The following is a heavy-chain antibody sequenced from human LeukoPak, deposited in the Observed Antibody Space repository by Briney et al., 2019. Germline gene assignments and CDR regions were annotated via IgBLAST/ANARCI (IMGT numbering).Heavy chain of an antibody. CDR2: ISDSGETT. D-gene: IGHD1-14*01. V-gene: IGHV3-48*03. CDR1: GFNFSNYE. CDR3: ATETNGRHYDY. Sequence: GGSLRLSCGASGFNFSNYEMNWVRQTPGKGLELTSYISDSGETTYYADSVKGRFTISRDNANNFLYLQMNSLRAEDTAVYYCATETNGRHYDYWGQGTLLTVSS. J-gene: IGHJ4*02.